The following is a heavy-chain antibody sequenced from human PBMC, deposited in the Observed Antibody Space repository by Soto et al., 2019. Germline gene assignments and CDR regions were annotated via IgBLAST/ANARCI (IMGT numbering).Heavy chain of an antibody. D-gene: IGHD6-19*01. CDR3: ARGAGIAVAGGFDY. Sequence: QVQLQQWGAGLLKTSETLSLTCAVYGGSFSGYYRSWIRQPPGKGLEWIGEINHSGSTNYNPSLKSRVTISVDTSKNQFSLKLSSVTAADTAVYYCARGAGIAVAGGFDYWGQGTLVTVSS. J-gene: IGHJ4*02. V-gene: IGHV4-34*01. CDR2: INHSGST. CDR1: GGSFSGYY.